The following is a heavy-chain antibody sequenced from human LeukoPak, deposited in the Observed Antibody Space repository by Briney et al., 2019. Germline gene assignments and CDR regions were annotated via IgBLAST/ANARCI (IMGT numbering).Heavy chain of an antibody. CDR2: ITAHNGYT. D-gene: IGHD3-10*01. Sequence: ASVKVSCKASGYIFTSYGISWVRQAPGQGLEWMGLITAHNGYTKYAQKFQDRVTMTTDTATSTAYMELRSLRSDDTAVYYCARRGSMIRGDFYFMDVWGKGTTVTVSS. CDR1: GYIFTSYG. CDR3: ARRGSMIRGDFYFMDV. V-gene: IGHV1-18*01. J-gene: IGHJ6*03.